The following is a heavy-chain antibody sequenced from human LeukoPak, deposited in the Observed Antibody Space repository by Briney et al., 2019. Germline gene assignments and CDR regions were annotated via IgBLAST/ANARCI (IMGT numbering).Heavy chain of an antibody. CDR3: ARDGRFCSGGTCNYDGFDI. V-gene: IGHV1-69*06. CDR1: GGSFGSYA. Sequence: SVKVSCKASGGSFGSYAISWVRQAPGQRPEWMGGIIPFYGTSNYAQTFQGRVAITADKTTSTAYMELKSLRSEDTAVYYCARDGRFCSGGTCNYDGFDIWGPGTMVTVSS. J-gene: IGHJ3*02. D-gene: IGHD2-15*01. CDR2: IIPFYGTS.